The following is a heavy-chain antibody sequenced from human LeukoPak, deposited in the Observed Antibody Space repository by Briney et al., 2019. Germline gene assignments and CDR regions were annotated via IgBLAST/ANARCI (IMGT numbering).Heavy chain of an antibody. V-gene: IGHV3-7*01. D-gene: IGHD2-2*01. CDR2: IIQDESEK. CDR1: GFSLRNYW. J-gene: IGHJ4*02. Sequence: GGSLRLSCVASGFSLRNYWMSWVRQAPGKGLEWVANIIQDESEKYYVDSVKGRFTISRDNAKNSLYLQMNSLRAEDTAVYYCARALDSSSSRYQAFEYWGQGTLVTVSS. CDR3: ARALDSSSSRYQAFEY.